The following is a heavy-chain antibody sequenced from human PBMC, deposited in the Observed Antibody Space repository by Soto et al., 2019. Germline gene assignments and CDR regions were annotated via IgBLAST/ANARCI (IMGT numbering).Heavy chain of an antibody. CDR2: IDHDGPT. CDR3: VRDRPGAY. J-gene: IGHJ4*02. D-gene: IGHD6-6*01. Sequence: EVQLVESGGGLVQPGGSLRLSCAGSGFTFSNYWMHWVRPAPGKGLEWVSRIDHDGPTDYADSVRGRFTISRDNAENTLYRPMNSLRPEDTAVYSCVRDRPGAYWGQGTLVTFSS. CDR1: GFTFSNYW. V-gene: IGHV3-74*01.